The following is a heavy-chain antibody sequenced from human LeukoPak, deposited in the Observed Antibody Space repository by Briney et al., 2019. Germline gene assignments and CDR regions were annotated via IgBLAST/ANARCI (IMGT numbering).Heavy chain of an antibody. Sequence: SETLSLTCTVSGGSISSSSYYWGWIRQPPGKGLEWIGSIYYSGSTYYNPSLKSRVTISVDTSKNQFSLKLRSVTAADTAKYYCARSGIIATTYQGQINNWFDPWGQGTLVTVSS. J-gene: IGHJ5*02. D-gene: IGHD3-10*01. V-gene: IGHV4-39*07. CDR3: ARSGIIATTYQGQINNWFDP. CDR2: IYYSGST. CDR1: GGSISSSSYY.